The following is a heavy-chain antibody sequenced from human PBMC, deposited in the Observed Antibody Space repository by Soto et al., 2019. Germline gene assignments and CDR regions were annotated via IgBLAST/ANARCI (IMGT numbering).Heavy chain of an antibody. J-gene: IGHJ4*02. V-gene: IGHV4-59*08. Sequence: LETLCLTCTVSSGSINDYDGSWIRQPPGKGLEFIGYIYYAGTTTYNPSLKSRVTISVDTSKNQFSLKLSSVTAADTAVYYCARLGGYYQALDSWGQGTLVTV. CDR2: IYYAGTT. CDR3: ARLGGYYQALDS. D-gene: IGHD3-22*01. CDR1: SGSINDYD.